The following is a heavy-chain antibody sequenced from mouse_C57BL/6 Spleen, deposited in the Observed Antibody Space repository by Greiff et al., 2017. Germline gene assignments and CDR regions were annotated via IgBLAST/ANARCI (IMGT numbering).Heavy chain of an antibody. CDR3: ARSYGGYYAMDD. V-gene: IGHV1-82*01. CDR1: GYAFSSSW. Sequence: VQLQQSGPELVKPGASVKISCKASGYAFSSSWMNWVKQRPGKGLEWIGRIYPGDGDTNNNGKFKGKATLTADKSSNTAYMQHSSRAYEDSAVYFCARSYGGYYAMDDWGQGTSVTVSS. CDR2: IYPGDGDT. J-gene: IGHJ4*01. D-gene: IGHD1-1*01.